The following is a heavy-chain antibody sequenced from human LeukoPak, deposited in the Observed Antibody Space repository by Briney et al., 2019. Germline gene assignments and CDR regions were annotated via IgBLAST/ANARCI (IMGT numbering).Heavy chain of an antibody. D-gene: IGHD3-22*01. CDR3: AKDFYNSSLEFDY. CDR1: GFTFSSYW. CDR2: IRYDGSNE. J-gene: IGHJ4*02. V-gene: IGHV3-30*02. Sequence: GGSLRLSCGASGFTFSSYWMHWVRQAPGKGLEWVTFIRYDGSNEYYADSVKGRFTISRDNPKNTLYLQMNSLRAEDTAVYYCAKDFYNSSLEFDYWGQGTLVTVSS.